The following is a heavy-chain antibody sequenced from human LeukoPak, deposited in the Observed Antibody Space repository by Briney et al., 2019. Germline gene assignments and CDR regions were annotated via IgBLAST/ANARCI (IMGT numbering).Heavy chain of an antibody. CDR3: AVGANYYYYYMDV. J-gene: IGHJ6*03. CDR1: GFTVSSNY. D-gene: IGHD1-26*01. CDR2: IYSGGST. V-gene: IGHV3-66*01. Sequence: PGGSLRLSCAASGFTVSSNYMSWVRQAPGKGLEWVSVIYSGGSTYYADSVKGRFTISRDNSKNTLYLQMNSLRAEDTAVYYCAVGANYYYYYMDVWGKGTTVTISS.